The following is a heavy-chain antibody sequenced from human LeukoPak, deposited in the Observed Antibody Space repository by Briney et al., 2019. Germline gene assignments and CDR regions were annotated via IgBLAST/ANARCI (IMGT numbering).Heavy chain of an antibody. CDR2: IHGTGST. CDR1: GGSTSSYY. D-gene: IGHD5-12*01. Sequence: SETLSLTCTVSGGSTSSYYWTWIRQPPGMGLEWIGYIHGTGSTNYNPSLQSRVTISVDTSKNQFSLRLSSVTATDTAVYYYARLYSGYNYYFNYWGQGTLVTVSS. J-gene: IGHJ4*02. V-gene: IGHV4-4*09. CDR3: ARLYSGYNYYFNY.